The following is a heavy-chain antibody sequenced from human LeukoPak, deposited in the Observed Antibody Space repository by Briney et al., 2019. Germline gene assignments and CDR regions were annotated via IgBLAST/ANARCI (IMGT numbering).Heavy chain of an antibody. Sequence: GGSLRLSCAASGFTFSSYTMNWVRQAPGKGLEWVSSISNGSNYIYYADSVKGRFTISRDNAKNSLYLQMNSLRAEDTAVYYCARSNYYDSSGYRGHWGQGTLVTVSS. CDR2: ISNGSNYI. J-gene: IGHJ4*02. CDR3: ARSNYYDSSGYRGH. CDR1: GFTFSSYT. V-gene: IGHV3-21*01. D-gene: IGHD3-22*01.